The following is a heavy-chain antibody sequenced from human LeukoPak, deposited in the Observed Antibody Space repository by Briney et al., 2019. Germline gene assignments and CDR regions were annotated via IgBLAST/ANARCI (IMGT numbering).Heavy chain of an antibody. CDR2: IYPGDSDT. CDR3: ARRKPSSGWYFDY. V-gene: IGHV5-51*01. J-gene: IGHJ4*02. Sequence: GESLQISCKGSGYSFTSYWIGWVRQMPGKGLEWMGIIYPGDSDTRYSPSFQGQVTISADKSVSTAYLQWSNLKASDTAMYYCARRKPSSGWYFDYWGQGTLVTVSS. CDR1: GYSFTSYW. D-gene: IGHD6-19*01.